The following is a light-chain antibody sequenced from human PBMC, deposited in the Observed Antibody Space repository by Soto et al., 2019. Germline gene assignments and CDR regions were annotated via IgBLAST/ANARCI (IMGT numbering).Light chain of an antibody. V-gene: IGLV2-8*01. J-gene: IGLJ1*01. CDR3: SSYAGSNNLGV. CDR1: SGDVGGYNY. CDR2: GVY. Sequence: QSALTQPPSASGSRGQSVTISCTGTSGDVGGYNYVSWYQQHPGKAPKLLIYGVYKRPSGVPDRFSGSKSGNTASLTVSGLQAEDEADYYCSSYAGSNNLGVFGTGTKLTVL.